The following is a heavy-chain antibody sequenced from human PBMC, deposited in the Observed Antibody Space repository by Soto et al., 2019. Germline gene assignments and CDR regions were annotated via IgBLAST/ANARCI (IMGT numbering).Heavy chain of an antibody. CDR1: GGSISSGGYS. Sequence: QLQLQESGSGLVKPSQTLSLTCAVSGGSISSGGYSWSWIRQPPGKGLEWIGYIYHSGSTYYNPSLKSRVTISVDRSKNQFSLKLSSVTAADTAVYYCARDRWSPMLPYYYYGMDVWGQGTTVTVSS. D-gene: IGHD3-10*02. CDR2: IYHSGST. CDR3: ARDRWSPMLPYYYYGMDV. V-gene: IGHV4-30-2*01. J-gene: IGHJ6*02.